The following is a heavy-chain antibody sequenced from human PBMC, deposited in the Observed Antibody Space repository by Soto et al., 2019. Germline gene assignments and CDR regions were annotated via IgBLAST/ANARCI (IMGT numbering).Heavy chain of an antibody. CDR3: ARDLAARYYGMDV. Sequence: EVQLGETGGGLIQPGGSLRLSCAASGFTVSSNYMSWVRQAPGKGLEWVSVIYSGGSTYYADSVKGRFTISRDNSKNTRYLQRNSLRAEDTAGYYCARDLAARYYGMDVWGQGTTVTVSS. V-gene: IGHV3-53*02. D-gene: IGHD6-6*01. CDR2: IYSGGST. CDR1: GFTVSSNY. J-gene: IGHJ6*02.